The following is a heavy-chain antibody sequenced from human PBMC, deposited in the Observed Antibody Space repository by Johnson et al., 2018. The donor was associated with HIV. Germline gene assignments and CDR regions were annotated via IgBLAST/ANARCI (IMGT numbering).Heavy chain of an antibody. Sequence: QMLLVESGGGLVQPGGSLRLSCAASGFTFSSYWMHWVRQAPGKGLEWVAVISYDGSNKYYADSVRGRFTISRDNSKNTLYLQMNSLRVEDMAVYYCARINVDTTLYRAFDIWGQGTMVTVSS. J-gene: IGHJ3*02. CDR2: ISYDGSNK. D-gene: IGHD5-18*01. V-gene: IGHV3-30-3*01. CDR1: GFTFSSYW. CDR3: ARINVDTTLYRAFDI.